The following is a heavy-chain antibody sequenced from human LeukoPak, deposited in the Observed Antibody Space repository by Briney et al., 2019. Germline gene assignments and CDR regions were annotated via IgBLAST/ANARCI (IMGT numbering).Heavy chain of an antibody. CDR3: ARLMGKEYCSSTRCYKGQTDY. D-gene: IGHD2-2*02. CDR2: IYYSGST. J-gene: IGHJ4*02. CDR1: GGCISSSSYY. Sequence: SETLSLTCTVSGGCISSSSYYWGWMRQPPGKGLEWIGSIYYSGSTYYNPSLKSRVTISVDTSKNQFSLKLSSVTAADTAVYYCARLMGKEYCSSTRCYKGQTDYWGQGTLVTVSS. V-gene: IGHV4-39*01.